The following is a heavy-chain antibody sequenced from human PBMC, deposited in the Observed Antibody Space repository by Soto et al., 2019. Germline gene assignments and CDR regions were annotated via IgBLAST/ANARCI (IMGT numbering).Heavy chain of an antibody. Sequence: EVQLVESGGGLIQPGGSLRLSCAASGFTVSSNYMSWVRQAPGKGLEWVSVIYSGGSTYYADSVKGRFTISRDNSKNTLYLQMNSLRAEDTAVYYCAREPAGYSSSWDWYFDLWGRGTLVTVSS. CDR3: AREPAGYSSSWDWYFDL. CDR2: IYSGGST. D-gene: IGHD6-13*01. J-gene: IGHJ2*01. V-gene: IGHV3-53*01. CDR1: GFTVSSNY.